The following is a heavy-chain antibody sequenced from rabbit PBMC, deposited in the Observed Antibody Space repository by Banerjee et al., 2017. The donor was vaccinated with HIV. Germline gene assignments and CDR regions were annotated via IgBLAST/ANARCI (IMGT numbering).Heavy chain of an antibody. CDR3: ARGTGYAGYGYAIQYFTL. V-gene: IGHV1S45*01. Sequence: QEQLVESGGGLVKPEGSLTLTCTASGFTISSGYDMCWVRQAPGKGLEWIACIYAGSSGSTYYASWVNGRFTIARTSSTTVTLQMTSLTAADTATYFCARGTGYAGYGYAIQYFTLWGQGTLVTDS. D-gene: IGHD6-1*01. CDR2: IYAGSSGST. CDR1: GFTISSGYD. J-gene: IGHJ4*01.